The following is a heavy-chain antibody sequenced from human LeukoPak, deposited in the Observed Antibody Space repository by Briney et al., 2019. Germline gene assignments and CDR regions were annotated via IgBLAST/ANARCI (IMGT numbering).Heavy chain of an antibody. CDR2: IYYSGST. V-gene: IGHV4-59*02. CDR1: GGSVSDYY. CDR3: ARALINCSGGSCYSILAFDI. Sequence: PSETLSLTCTISGGSVSDYYWSWIRQPPGKGLEWIGYIYYSGSTNYNPSLKSRVTISVDTSKNQFSLKLSSVTAADTAVYYCARALINCSGGSCYSILAFDIWGQGTMVTVSS. J-gene: IGHJ3*02. D-gene: IGHD2-15*01.